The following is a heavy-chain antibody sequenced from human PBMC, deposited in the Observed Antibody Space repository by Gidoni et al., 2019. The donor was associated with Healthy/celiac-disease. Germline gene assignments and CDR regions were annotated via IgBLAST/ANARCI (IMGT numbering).Heavy chain of an antibody. CDR1: GFSLNTSGVG. J-gene: IGHJ5*02. V-gene: IGHV2-5*02. D-gene: IGHD6-19*01. CDR2: IYWDDDK. Sequence: QITLKESGPTLVKPTQTLTLTCTFSGFSLNTSGVGVGWIRQPPGKALEWLALIYWDDDKRYSPSLKSRLTITKDTSKNQVVLTMTNMDPVDTATYYCALSIAVAGNDWFDPWGQGTLVTVSS. CDR3: ALSIAVAGNDWFDP.